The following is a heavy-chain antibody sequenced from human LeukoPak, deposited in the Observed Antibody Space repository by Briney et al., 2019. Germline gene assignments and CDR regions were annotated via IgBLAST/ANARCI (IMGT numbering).Heavy chain of an antibody. CDR3: ARASITMVRGVIQGPNWFDP. Sequence: SETLSLTCAVSGYSISSGYYWGWIRQPPGKGLEWIGSIYHGGSTYYNPSLKSRVTISVDTSKNQFSLKLSSVTAADTAVYYCARASITMVRGVIQGPNWFDPWGQGTLVTVSS. V-gene: IGHV4-38-2*01. CDR1: GYSISSGYY. CDR2: IYHGGST. D-gene: IGHD3-10*01. J-gene: IGHJ5*02.